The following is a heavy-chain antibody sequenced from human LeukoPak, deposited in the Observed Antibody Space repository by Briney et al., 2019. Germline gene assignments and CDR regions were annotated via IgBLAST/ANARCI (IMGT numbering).Heavy chain of an antibody. CDR1: GGSISSGDYY. V-gene: IGHV4-30-4*01. J-gene: IGHJ4*02. CDR2: IYYSGST. CDR3: AREPVIRETTVPAVDY. Sequence: PSETLSLTCTVSGGSISSGDYYWSWIRQPPGKGLEWIGYIYYSGSTYYNPSLKSRVTISVDTSKNQFSLKLSSVTAADTAVYYCAREPVIRETTVPAVDYWGQGTLVTVSS. D-gene: IGHD4-11*01.